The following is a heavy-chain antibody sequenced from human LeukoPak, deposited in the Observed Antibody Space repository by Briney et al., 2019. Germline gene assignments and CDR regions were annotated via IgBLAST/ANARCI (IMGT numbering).Heavy chain of an antibody. D-gene: IGHD2-15*01. V-gene: IGHV3-23*01. CDR2: ISGSGGST. Sequence: PGGSLRLSCAASGFTVSSHAMNWVRQTPGKGLEWVSAISGSGGSTYYADSVKGRFSISRDKSKNTLFLQMNSLRAEDTAVYYCAKEDMGYIDYWGQGNLVTVSS. CDR1: GFTVSSHA. J-gene: IGHJ4*02. CDR3: AKEDMGYIDY.